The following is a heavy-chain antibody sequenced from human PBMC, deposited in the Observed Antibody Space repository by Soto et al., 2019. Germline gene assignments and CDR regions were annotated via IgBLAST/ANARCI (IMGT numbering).Heavy chain of an antibody. D-gene: IGHD3-3*01. J-gene: IGHJ6*02. CDR1: GGSFSGYY. V-gene: IGHV4-34*01. CDR3: ARTLYYDFWSGYYPYYYYGMDV. CDR2: INHSGST. Sequence: QVQLQQWGAGLLKPSETLSLTCAVYGGSFSGYYWSWIRQPPGKGLEWIGEINHSGSTNYNPSLKSRVTRSVDTSKNQFSLKLSSVTAADTAVYYCARTLYYDFWSGYYPYYYYGMDVWGQGTTVTVSS.